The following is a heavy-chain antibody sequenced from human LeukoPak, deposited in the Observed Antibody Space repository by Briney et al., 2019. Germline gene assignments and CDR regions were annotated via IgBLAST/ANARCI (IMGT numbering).Heavy chain of an antibody. J-gene: IGHJ6*02. CDR2: IYYSGST. CDR1: GGSISSSSYY. D-gene: IGHD6-13*01. V-gene: IGHV4-39*01. Sequence: SETLSLTCTVSGGSISSSSYYWGWIRQPPGKGLEWIGSIYYSGSTYYNPSPKSRVTISVDTSKNQFSLKLSAVTDADTAVYYCARVFPYSSSWYGPLFYGMDVWGQGTTVTVSS. CDR3: ARVFPYSSSWYGPLFYGMDV.